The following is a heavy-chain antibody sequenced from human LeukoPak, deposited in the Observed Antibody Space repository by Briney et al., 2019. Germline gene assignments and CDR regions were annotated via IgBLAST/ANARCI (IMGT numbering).Heavy chain of an antibody. J-gene: IGHJ4*02. CDR1: GYTFTGYY. CDR3: ARGEFAYYYDSSGQYYFDY. V-gene: IGHV1-46*01. Sequence: ASVKVSCKASGYTFTGYYMHWVRQAPGQGLEWMGIINPSGGSTSYAQKFQGRVTMTRDMSTSTVYMELSRLRSDDTAVYYCARGEFAYYYDSSGQYYFDYWGQGTLVTASS. CDR2: INPSGGST. D-gene: IGHD3-22*01.